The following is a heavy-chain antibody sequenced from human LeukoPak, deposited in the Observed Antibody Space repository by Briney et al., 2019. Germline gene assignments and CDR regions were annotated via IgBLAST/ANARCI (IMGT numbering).Heavy chain of an antibody. J-gene: IGHJ5*02. V-gene: IGHV4-59*01. CDR3: ARGPSGSYGFRFDP. CDR1: GGSISSSY. CDR2: IYYSGNT. Sequence: SETLSLTCTVSGGSISSSYWSWIRQPLGKGLEWIGYIYYSGNTNYNPSLKSRVTVSVDTSKNQFSLRLSSVTAADTAVYYCARGPSGSYGFRFDPWGQGTLVTVSS. D-gene: IGHD1-26*01.